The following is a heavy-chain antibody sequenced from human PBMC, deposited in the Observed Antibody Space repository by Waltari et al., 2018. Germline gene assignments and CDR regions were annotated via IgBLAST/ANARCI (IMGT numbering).Heavy chain of an antibody. CDR3: TSRRDGYNYPLFDY. J-gene: IGHJ4*02. V-gene: IGHV3-49*04. D-gene: IGHD5-12*01. Sequence: EVQLLESGGGLVQPGGSLRLSCAASGFTFSSYAMSWVRQAPGKGLEWVGFIRSKAYGGTTEYAASVKGRFTISRDDSKSIAYLQMNSLKTEDTAVYYCTSRRDGYNYPLFDYWGQGTLVTVSS. CDR2: IRSKAYGGTT. CDR1: GFTFSSYA.